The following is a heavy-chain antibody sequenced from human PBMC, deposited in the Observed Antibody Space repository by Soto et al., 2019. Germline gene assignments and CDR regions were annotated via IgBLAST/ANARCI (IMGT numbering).Heavy chain of an antibody. V-gene: IGHV3-33*06. CDR2: IWFDGNKK. Sequence: QVKLVESGGGVVQPGRSLRLSCAASGFTFSSYGMHWVRQAPGKGLEWVAVIWFDGNKKDYADSVKGRFTISRDNSKNTLYLQMNSLRTEATAVYYCAKDLGYSDVWGQGTTVTVSS. D-gene: IGHD6-13*01. CDR1: GFTFSSYG. CDR3: AKDLGYSDV. J-gene: IGHJ6*02.